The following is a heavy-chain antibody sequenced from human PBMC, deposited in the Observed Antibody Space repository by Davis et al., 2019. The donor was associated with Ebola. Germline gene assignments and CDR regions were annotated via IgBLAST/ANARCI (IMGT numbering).Heavy chain of an antibody. CDR2: IFYNIHT. V-gene: IGHV4-59*01. J-gene: IGHJ2*01. CDR1: GGSISRDY. CDR3: ARAFYWYFDL. Sequence: SETLSLTCAVSGGSISRDYWAWLRQPPGKGLECIGYIFYNIHTNYNPSLKTRVTISIDASKNQLSLRLSSVTAADTAVYYCARAFYWYFDLWGRGTLVTVSS.